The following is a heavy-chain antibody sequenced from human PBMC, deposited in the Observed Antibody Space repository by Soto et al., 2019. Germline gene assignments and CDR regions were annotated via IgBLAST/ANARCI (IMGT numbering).Heavy chain of an antibody. Sequence: QVQLQQWGAGLLKPSETLSLTCAVYGGSFSGYYWSWIRQPPGNGLEWFGEINHSGSTNYNPSLKRRVTISVNTSKNQFTLKLSSVTAAETAVYYCARGGLFVVVPAAFDYWGQGTLVTVSS. V-gene: IGHV4-34*01. CDR2: INHSGST. J-gene: IGHJ4*02. CDR3: ARGGLFVVVPAAFDY. D-gene: IGHD2-2*01. CDR1: GGSFSGYY.